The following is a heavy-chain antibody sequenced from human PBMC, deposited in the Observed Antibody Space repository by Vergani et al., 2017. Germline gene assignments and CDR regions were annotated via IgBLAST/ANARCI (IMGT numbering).Heavy chain of an antibody. CDR3: ARLGNHITIFGVISY. J-gene: IGHJ4*02. V-gene: IGHV4-39*01. CDR1: GGSISTYNYY. CDR2: IFYSGTT. Sequence: QLQLQESGPGLVKPSESLSLTCTVSGGSISTYNYYWGWIRQPPGKGLEWIGSIFYSGTTYYNPSLRSRVNISLETSKNQFSLKLSSVTAADTAIYYCARLGNHITIFGVISYWGQGTLVTVSS. D-gene: IGHD3-3*01.